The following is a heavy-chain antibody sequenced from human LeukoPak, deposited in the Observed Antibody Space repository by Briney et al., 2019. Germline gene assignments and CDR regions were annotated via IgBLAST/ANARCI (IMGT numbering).Heavy chain of an antibody. D-gene: IGHD1-26*01. V-gene: IGHV4-30-2*01. CDR3: AREVVPFDSGSYFYFDY. J-gene: IGHJ4*02. Sequence: SETLSLTCTVSGGSISSGGYYWSWVRQPPGKGLEWIGYIYHSGSTYYNPSLKSRVTISVDRSKNQFSLKLSSVTAADTAVYYCAREVVPFDSGSYFYFDYWGQGTLVTVSS. CDR2: IYHSGST. CDR1: GGSISSGGYY.